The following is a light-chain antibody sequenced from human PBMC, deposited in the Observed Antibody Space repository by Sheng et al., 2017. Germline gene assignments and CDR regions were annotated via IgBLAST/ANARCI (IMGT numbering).Light chain of an antibody. CDR3: QQYGNPIT. CDR2: GTS. V-gene: IGKV3-20*01. J-gene: IGKJ5*01. CDR1: QSISSTF. Sequence: EIVLTQSPVTLSLSPGERATLSCRASQSISSTFLAWYQQKPGQAPRLLMYGTSSRATGIPDRFSGSGSGTDFTLTISRLEPEDFVVYYCQQYGNPITFGQGTRLXIK.